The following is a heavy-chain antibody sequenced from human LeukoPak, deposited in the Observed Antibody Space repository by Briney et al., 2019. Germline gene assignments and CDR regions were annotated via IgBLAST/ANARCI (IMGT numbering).Heavy chain of an antibody. D-gene: IGHD6-13*01. CDR3: AKENSSSFDY. V-gene: IGHV3-23*01. Sequence: GGSLRLSCAASGLPFSICDMNWVRQAPGKGLEWVSVISGSGDNTYYADSVKGRFTISRDNSKNTLFLQMNSLRAEDTAVYYCAKENSSSFDYWGQGTLVTVSS. J-gene: IGHJ4*02. CDR2: ISGSGDNT. CDR1: GLPFSICD.